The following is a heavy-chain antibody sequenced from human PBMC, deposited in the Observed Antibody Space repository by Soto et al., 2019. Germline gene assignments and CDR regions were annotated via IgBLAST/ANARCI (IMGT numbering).Heavy chain of an antibody. CDR3: ARYIVGYRAGMDV. CDR1: GFTLSTYE. J-gene: IGHJ6*02. Sequence: EVQLVESGGGLVQPGGSLRLSCAASGFTLSTYEMNWVRQAPGKGLEWVSYISRFGTTIYYADSVKGRFTISRDNAENSLSLKMNSLRAEDTAVYVCARYIVGYRAGMDVWGQGTTVTVSS. D-gene: IGHD5-12*01. V-gene: IGHV3-48*03. CDR2: ISRFGTTI.